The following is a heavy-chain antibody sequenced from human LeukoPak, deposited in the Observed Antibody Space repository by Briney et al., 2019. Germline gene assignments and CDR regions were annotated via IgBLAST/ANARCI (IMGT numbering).Heavy chain of an antibody. Sequence: GGSLRLSCAASGFTFSDYYMSWVRQAPGKGLEWVSVIYSGGSTYYADSVKGRFTISRDNSKNTLYLQMNSLRAEDTAVYYCASRSYGYSYYYYMDVWGKGTTVTISS. CDR1: GFTFSDYY. V-gene: IGHV3-66*01. D-gene: IGHD5-18*01. J-gene: IGHJ6*03. CDR2: IYSGGST. CDR3: ASRSYGYSYYYYMDV.